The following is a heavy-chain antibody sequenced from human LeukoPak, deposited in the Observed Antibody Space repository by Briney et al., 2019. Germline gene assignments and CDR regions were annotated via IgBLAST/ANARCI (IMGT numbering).Heavy chain of an antibody. V-gene: IGHV4-34*01. Sequence: NPSETLSLTCAVYGGSFSGYYWSWIRQPPGKGLEWIGEINHSGSTNYNPSLKSRVTISVDTSKNQFSLKLSSVTAADTAVYYCARSGPEPRYCSSTSCYRYGMDVWGQGTTVTVSS. J-gene: IGHJ6*02. CDR2: INHSGST. CDR1: GGSFSGYY. CDR3: ARSGPEPRYCSSTSCYRYGMDV. D-gene: IGHD2-2*02.